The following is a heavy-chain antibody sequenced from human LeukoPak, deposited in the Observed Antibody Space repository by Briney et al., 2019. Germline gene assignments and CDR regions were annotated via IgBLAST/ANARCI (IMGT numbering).Heavy chain of an antibody. CDR1: GYTFTGYY. D-gene: IGHD3-10*01. Sequence: ASVKVSCKASGYTFTGYYMHWVRQAPGQGLEWMGRINPNSGGTNYAQKFQGRVTMTRDTSISTAYMELSRLRSDDTAVYYCARGWYYYGSGSYPEFDYWGQGTLVTVSS. J-gene: IGHJ4*02. CDR3: ARGWYYYGSGSYPEFDY. CDR2: INPNSGGT. V-gene: IGHV1-2*06.